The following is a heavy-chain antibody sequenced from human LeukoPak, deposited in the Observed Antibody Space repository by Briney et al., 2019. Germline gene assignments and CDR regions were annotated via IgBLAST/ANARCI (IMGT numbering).Heavy chain of an antibody. CDR3: AKTAMIKIIMTTYPKGLNY. V-gene: IGHV3-74*01. CDR1: GFTFRSYW. J-gene: IGHJ4*02. CDR2: ISSDGSST. Sequence: GGSLRLSCAASGFTFRSYWMHWVRQAPGKGLVWVSRISSDGSSTIYADPVKGRFTISRDNSKNTLYLQMNSLRAEDTAVYYCAKTAMIKIIMTTYPKGLNYWGQGTLVTVSS. D-gene: IGHD3-16*01.